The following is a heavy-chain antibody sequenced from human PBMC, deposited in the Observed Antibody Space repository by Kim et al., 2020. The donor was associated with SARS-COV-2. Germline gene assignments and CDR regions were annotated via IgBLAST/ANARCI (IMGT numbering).Heavy chain of an antibody. CDR3: ARDPSGYYNYYMDV. V-gene: IGHV4-31*02. J-gene: IGHJ6*03. Sequence: YSPSLQSRVTISVDTSKNQFSLNLNSVTAADTAVYYCARDPSGYYNYYMDVWGKGTTVIVSS.